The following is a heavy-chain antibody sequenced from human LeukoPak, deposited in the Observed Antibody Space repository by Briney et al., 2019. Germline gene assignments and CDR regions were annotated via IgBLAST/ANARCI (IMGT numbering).Heavy chain of an antibody. CDR3: AREFTLTTATGYAFDI. CDR2: ISSSSSYI. Sequence: GGSLRLSCAASGFTFSSYSMNWVRQAPGKGLEWVSSISSSSSYIYYADSVKGRFTISRDNAKNSLYLQMNSLRAEDTAVYYCAREFTLTTATGYAFDIWGQGTMVTVSS. D-gene: IGHD4-17*01. V-gene: IGHV3-21*01. J-gene: IGHJ3*02. CDR1: GFTFSSYS.